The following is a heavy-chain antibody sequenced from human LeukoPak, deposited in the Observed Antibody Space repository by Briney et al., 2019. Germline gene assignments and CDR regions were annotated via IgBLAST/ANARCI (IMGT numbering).Heavy chain of an antibody. CDR3: ARGGLGIGHFDI. J-gene: IGHJ3*02. D-gene: IGHD7-27*01. CDR2: IWDDGSNK. V-gene: IGHV3-33*01. CDR1: GFTFSSYG. Sequence: GGSLRLSCAASGFTFSSYGMHWVRQAPGKGMEWVAVIWDDGSNKYYADSVTGRFTISRDNSKNPLYLQMNSLRAEDTAVYYCARGGLGIGHFDIWGQGTMVTVSS.